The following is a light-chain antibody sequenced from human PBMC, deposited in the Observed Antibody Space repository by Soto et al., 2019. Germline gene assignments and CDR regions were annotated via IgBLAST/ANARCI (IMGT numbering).Light chain of an antibody. V-gene: IGKV1-5*03. Sequence: DIQMTQSPSTLSASVGDRVTITCRAGHSVSSWLAWYQQKPGKAPKLLIYKASTLESGVPSRFSGSGSGTEFTLTISSLQPDDFGTYYCQQYNNYFRTFGQGTKVDIK. CDR1: HSVSSW. J-gene: IGKJ1*01. CDR3: QQYNNYFRT. CDR2: KAS.